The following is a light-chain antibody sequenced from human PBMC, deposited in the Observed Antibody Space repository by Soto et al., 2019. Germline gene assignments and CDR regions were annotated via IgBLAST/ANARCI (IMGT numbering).Light chain of an antibody. V-gene: IGKV3-15*01. Sequence: EIVMTQSPATLSVSPGERATLSCRATESVGTNLAWYQQNPGQAPRLLIYGASTRATGIPARFSGSGSGTEFTLTISSLQSEDFAVYYCQHYYFWPPWTFGQGTKVEIK. CDR2: GAS. J-gene: IGKJ1*01. CDR3: QHYYFWPPWT. CDR1: ESVGTN.